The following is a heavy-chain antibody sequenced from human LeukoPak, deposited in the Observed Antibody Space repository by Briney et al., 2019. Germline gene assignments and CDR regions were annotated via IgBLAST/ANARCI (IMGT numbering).Heavy chain of an antibody. J-gene: IGHJ4*02. CDR3: ASLGEIAGTAMAQSFDY. Sequence: SVKVSCKASGGTFSSYTISWVRQAPGQGLEWMGRIIPILGIANYAQKFQGRVTITADTSTSTAYMELSSLRSEDTAVYYCASLGEIAGTAMAQSFDYWGQGTLVTVSS. CDR2: IIPILGIA. CDR1: GGTFSSYT. V-gene: IGHV1-69*02. D-gene: IGHD5-18*01.